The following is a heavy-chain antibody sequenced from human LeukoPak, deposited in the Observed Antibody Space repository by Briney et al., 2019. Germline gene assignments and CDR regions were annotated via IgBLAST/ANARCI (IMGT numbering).Heavy chain of an antibody. CDR3: ARVIERQWLVIGDY. Sequence: ASVKVSCKASGYTFTSYGISWVRQAPGQGLEWMGWISAYNGNTNYAQKLQGRVTITTDTSTSTAYMELRSLRSDDTAVYYCARVIERQWLVIGDYWGQGTLVTVSS. J-gene: IGHJ4*02. V-gene: IGHV1-18*01. D-gene: IGHD6-19*01. CDR2: ISAYNGNT. CDR1: GYTFTSYG.